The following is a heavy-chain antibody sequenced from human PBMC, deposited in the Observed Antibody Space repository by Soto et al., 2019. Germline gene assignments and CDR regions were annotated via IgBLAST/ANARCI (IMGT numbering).Heavy chain of an antibody. Sequence: GGSLRLSCAASGFTFSSYAMSWVRQAPGKGLEWVSAISGSGGSTYYADSVKGRFTISRDNSKNTLYLQMNSLRAEDTAVYYCAKDGTWRFTMIVVVNDAFDIWGQGTMVTVSS. J-gene: IGHJ3*02. CDR3: AKDGTWRFTMIVVVNDAFDI. D-gene: IGHD3-22*01. V-gene: IGHV3-23*01. CDR1: GFTFSSYA. CDR2: ISGSGGST.